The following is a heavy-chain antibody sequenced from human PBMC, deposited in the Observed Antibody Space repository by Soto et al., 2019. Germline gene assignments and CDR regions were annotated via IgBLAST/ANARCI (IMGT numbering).Heavy chain of an antibody. Sequence: LKISCKGSGYSFTSYWIGWVRQMPGKGLEGMRIIYPADSDTRYSPSFQGQVTISADKSISTAYLQWSSPKASDTGMYYCARHVRLDGYGAFDIWGQGTMVTVSS. D-gene: IGHD5-12*01. J-gene: IGHJ3*02. CDR3: ARHVRLDGYGAFDI. CDR1: GYSFTSYW. V-gene: IGHV5-51*01. CDR2: IYPADSDT.